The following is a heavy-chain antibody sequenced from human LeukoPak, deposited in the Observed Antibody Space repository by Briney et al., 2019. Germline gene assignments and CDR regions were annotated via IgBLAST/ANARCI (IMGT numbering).Heavy chain of an antibody. V-gene: IGHV1-2*02. Sequence: ASVKVSCKASGYTFTDYYMHWVRQAPGQGLEWMGWINPNSGGTNFAQKFQGRVAMTRDTSISTAYLELGSLRSDDTAVYFCARARWELVPYFDSWGQGSLVTVSS. CDR1: GYTFTDYY. CDR2: INPNSGGT. J-gene: IGHJ4*02. D-gene: IGHD6-6*01. CDR3: ARARWELVPYFDS.